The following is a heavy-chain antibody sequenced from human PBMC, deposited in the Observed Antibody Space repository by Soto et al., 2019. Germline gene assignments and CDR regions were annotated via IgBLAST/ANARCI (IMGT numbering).Heavy chain of an antibody. J-gene: IGHJ6*02. D-gene: IGHD6-6*01. Sequence: SETLSLTRAVYGGSFSGYYWSWIRQPPGKGLEWIGEINHSGSTNYNPSLKSRVTISVDTSKNQFSLKLSSVTAADTAVYYCARGESSSSSYYYYGMDVWGQGTTVTVSS. CDR1: GGSFSGYY. V-gene: IGHV4-34*01. CDR3: ARGESSSSSYYYYGMDV. CDR2: INHSGST.